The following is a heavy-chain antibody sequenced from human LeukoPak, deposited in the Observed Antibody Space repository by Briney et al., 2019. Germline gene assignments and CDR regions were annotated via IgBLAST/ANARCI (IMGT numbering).Heavy chain of an antibody. Sequence: ASVNVSCKVSGYTLTELSMHWVRQAPGKGLEWMGGFDPEDGETIYAQNFQGNVTTTADTPTETAYMELSSLRSEDTAVYYCAPDHGSPPLYGMDVWGQGTTVTVSS. J-gene: IGHJ6*02. CDR2: FDPEDGET. CDR3: APDHGSPPLYGMDV. V-gene: IGHV1-24*01. CDR1: GYTLTELS.